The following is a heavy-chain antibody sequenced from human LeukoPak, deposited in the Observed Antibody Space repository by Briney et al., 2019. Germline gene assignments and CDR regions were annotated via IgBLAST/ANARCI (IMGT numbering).Heavy chain of an antibody. D-gene: IGHD6-13*01. CDR1: GGSISSYY. CDR2: IYYSGST. V-gene: IGHV4-59*01. CDR3: ARDHSSSWWYNWFDP. Sequence: SETLSLTCTVSGGSISSYYWSWIRQPPGKGLEWIGYIYYSGSTNYNPSLKSRVTISVDTPKNQFSLKLSSVTAADTAVYYCARDHSSSWWYNWFDPWGQGTLVTVSS. J-gene: IGHJ5*02.